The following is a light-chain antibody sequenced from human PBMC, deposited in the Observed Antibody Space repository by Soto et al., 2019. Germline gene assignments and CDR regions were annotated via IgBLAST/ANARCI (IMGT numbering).Light chain of an antibody. Sequence: EIVMTQSPATLSVSPGERATLSCRASQSVSSNLAWYQQKPGQAPSLLIYGASTRATGTPARFSGSGSGTEFTITISSLQSEDFAVYYCQQYIRWPRTFGGGTKVEIK. CDR3: QQYIRWPRT. J-gene: IGKJ4*01. CDR1: QSVSSN. V-gene: IGKV3-15*01. CDR2: GAS.